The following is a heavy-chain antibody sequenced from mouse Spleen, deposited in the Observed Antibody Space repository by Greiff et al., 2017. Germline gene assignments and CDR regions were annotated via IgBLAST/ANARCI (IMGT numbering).Heavy chain of an antibody. D-gene: IGHD1-1*01. CDR1: GYAFSSSW. V-gene: IGHV1-82*01. J-gene: IGHJ1*01. Sequence: VQLQQSGPELVKPGASVKISCKASGYAFSSSWMNWVKQRPGKGLEWIGRIYPGDGDTNYNGKFKGKATLTADKSSSTAYMQLSSLTSEDSAVYFCAREGDLITKGYFDVWGAGTTATVSS. CDR2: IYPGDGDT. CDR3: AREGDLITKGYFDV.